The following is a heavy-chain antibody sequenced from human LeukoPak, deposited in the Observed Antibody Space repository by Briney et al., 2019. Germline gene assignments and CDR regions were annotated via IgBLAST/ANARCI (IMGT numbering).Heavy chain of an antibody. CDR1: VYTFIFNY. V-gene: IGHV1-2*02. D-gene: IGHD4-11*01. J-gene: IGHJ4*02. CDR3: ARDPSSVTLYFFDY. Sequence: GASVTVSFTCSVYTFIFNYIHWLRQAPGQGLEGMGWIDANNGDTKSAQKFQGRVTMSRDSSISTAYIDLSSLRPDNAAVYYCARDPSSVTLYFFDYWGQGTLVTVSS. CDR2: IDANNGDT.